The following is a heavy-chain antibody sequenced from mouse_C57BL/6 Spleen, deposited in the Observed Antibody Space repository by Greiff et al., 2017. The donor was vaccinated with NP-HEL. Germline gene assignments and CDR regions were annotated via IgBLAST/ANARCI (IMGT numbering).Heavy chain of an antibody. V-gene: IGHV5-16*01. CDR1: GFTFSDYY. CDR2: INYDGSST. CDR3: ARGLDYYGSSYFDY. J-gene: IGHJ2*01. D-gene: IGHD1-1*01. Sequence: EVQLVESEGGLVQPGRSMKLSCTASGFTFSDYYMAWVRQVPEKGLEWVANINYDGSSTYYLDSLKSRFIISRDNAKNILYLQMSSLKSEDTATYYCARGLDYYGSSYFDYWGQGTTLTVSS.